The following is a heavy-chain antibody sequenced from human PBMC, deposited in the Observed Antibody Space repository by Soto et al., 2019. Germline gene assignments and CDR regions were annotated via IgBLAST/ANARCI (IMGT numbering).Heavy chain of an antibody. CDR1: GFTFRSYA. CDR3: AKCGELLATAFDF. CDR2: ISGSGGST. V-gene: IGHV3-23*01. J-gene: IGHJ3*01. D-gene: IGHD1-26*01. Sequence: EVQLLESGGELVQPGGSLRLSCAASGFTFRSYAMIWVRQTPGKGLEWVSSISGSGGSTYYADSVKGRFTISRYNSKSTLYLQMDSLRAEDTAVYYCAKCGELLATAFDFWGQGTMVTVSS.